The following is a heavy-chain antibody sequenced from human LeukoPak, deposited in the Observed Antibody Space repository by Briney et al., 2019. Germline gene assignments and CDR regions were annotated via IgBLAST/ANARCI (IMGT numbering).Heavy chain of an antibody. J-gene: IGHJ4*02. Sequence: GGSLRLSCAASGFTFSSYAMHWVRQTPGKGLEWVAYIRSSGSPIYYADSVKGRFTISRDNARNSLFLQMNSLRDEDTAVYYCARDPHSLDYWGPGTLVTVSS. CDR2: IRSSGSPI. D-gene: IGHD2-15*01. CDR1: GFTFSSYA. CDR3: ARDPHSLDY. V-gene: IGHV3-48*02.